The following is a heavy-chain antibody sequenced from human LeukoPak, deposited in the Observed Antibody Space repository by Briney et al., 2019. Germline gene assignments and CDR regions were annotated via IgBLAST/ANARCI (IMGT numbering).Heavy chain of an antibody. J-gene: IGHJ4*02. CDR3: AKDGGGWYTSGWYYFDY. CDR1: GFTVSSNY. CDR2: LSGSGSNT. Sequence: GGSLRLSCEASGFTVSSNYMSWVRQAPGKGLEWVSALSGSGSNTYYADSVKGRFTVSRDNSKNTLYLQMNSLRAEDTAVYYCAKDGGGWYTSGWYYFDYWGQGTLVTVSS. V-gene: IGHV3-23*01. D-gene: IGHD6-19*01.